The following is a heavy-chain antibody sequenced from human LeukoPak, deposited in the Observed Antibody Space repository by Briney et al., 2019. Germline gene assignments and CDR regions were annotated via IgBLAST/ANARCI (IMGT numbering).Heavy chain of an antibody. CDR1: GFTFDDYA. J-gene: IGHJ4*02. CDR3: AKDTGFGTTGTTGRNYYFDY. D-gene: IGHD1-1*01. CDR2: ISWNSGSI. Sequence: GGSLRLSCAASGFTFDDYAMHWVRQAPGKGLEWVSGISWNSGSIGYADSVKGRFTISRDNAKNSLYLQMNSLRAEDTALYYCAKDTGFGTTGTTGRNYYFDYWGQGTLVTVSS. V-gene: IGHV3-9*01.